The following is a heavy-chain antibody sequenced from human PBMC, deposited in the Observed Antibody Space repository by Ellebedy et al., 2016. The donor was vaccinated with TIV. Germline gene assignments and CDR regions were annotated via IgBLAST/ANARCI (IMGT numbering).Heavy chain of an antibody. CDR1: GYTFTKYG. CDR3: TRGFYEKFDP. CDR2: ISGYNGDT. Sequence: ASVKVSCKASGYTFTKYGISWVRQAPGQGLEWMGWISGYNGDTNYAQKFQGRGTMTIETSTNTVYMELGNLSVDDTAVYYCTRGFYEKFDPWGQGTPVTVS. D-gene: IGHD5/OR15-5a*01. V-gene: IGHV1-18*04. J-gene: IGHJ5*02.